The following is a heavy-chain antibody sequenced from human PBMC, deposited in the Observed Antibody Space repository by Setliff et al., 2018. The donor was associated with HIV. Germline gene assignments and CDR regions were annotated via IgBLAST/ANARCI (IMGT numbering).Heavy chain of an antibody. V-gene: IGHV3-15*01. CDR3: TTDSRYFDY. CDR1: GFTVSKAW. J-gene: IGHJ4*02. CDR2: IKAKTEGGTT. Sequence: PGGSLRLSCAASGFTVSKAWMTWVRQAPGKGLEWVGRIKAKTEGGTTDYAAPVEDRFTISRDDSKTTLYLQMSSLIHDDSAVYFCTTDSRYFDYWGQGTRVTVSS.